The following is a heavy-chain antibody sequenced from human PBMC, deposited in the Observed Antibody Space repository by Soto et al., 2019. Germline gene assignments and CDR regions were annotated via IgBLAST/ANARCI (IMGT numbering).Heavy chain of an antibody. D-gene: IGHD3-22*01. Sequence: QVQLVQSGAEVKKPGSSVKVSCKASGGSLSNYGISWVRQAPGQGLEWMGAIIPVFGTPNYAQKFQDRVTITAGESTTPVYMEVRSLTSEDTAVYYCARGDATKIVVTTYYAMDVWGQGTTVTVSS. CDR2: IIPVFGTP. J-gene: IGHJ6*02. CDR1: GGSLSNYG. CDR3: ARGDATKIVVTTYYAMDV. V-gene: IGHV1-69*12.